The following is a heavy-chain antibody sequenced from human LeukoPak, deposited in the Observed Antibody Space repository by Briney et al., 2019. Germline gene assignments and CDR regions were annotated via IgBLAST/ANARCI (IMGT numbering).Heavy chain of an antibody. CDR1: GFTFSSYG. D-gene: IGHD3-3*01. CDR2: IWYDGSNK. V-gene: IGHV3-30*19. CDR3: ARDIGAHKYDFLSGREPGSVPYYYYGMDV. J-gene: IGHJ6*02. Sequence: GGSLRLSCAASGFTFSSYGMHWVRQAPGKGLEWVAVIWYDGSNKYYADSMKGRITISRDNSKNMLYLQVNSLRPEDTATYYCARDIGAHKYDFLSGREPGSVPYYYYGMDVWGQGTTVTVSS.